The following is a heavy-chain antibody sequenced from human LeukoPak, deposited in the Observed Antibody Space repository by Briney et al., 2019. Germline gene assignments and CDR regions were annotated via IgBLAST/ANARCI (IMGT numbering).Heavy chain of an antibody. J-gene: IGHJ6*02. CDR2: IYHSGST. D-gene: IGHD2-2*01. CDR1: GGSFSSSNW. CDR3: ARGPERSVVVPAAHYYYGMDL. V-gene: IGHV4-4*02. Sequence: PSGTLSLTCAVSGGSFSSSNWWSWVRQPPGKGLEWIGEIYHSGSTNYNPSLKSRVTISVDTSKNQFSLKLSSVTAADTAVYYCARGPERSVVVPAAHYYYGMDLWGQGTTVTVSS.